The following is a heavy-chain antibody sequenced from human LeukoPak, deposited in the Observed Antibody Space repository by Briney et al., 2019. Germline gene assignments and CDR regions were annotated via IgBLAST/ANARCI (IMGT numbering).Heavy chain of an antibody. D-gene: IGHD3-10*01. CDR2: ISNVGTI. CDR1: GFTFRSYA. CDR3: AKDTYGSGSYSYYYGMDV. J-gene: IGHJ6*02. V-gene: IGHV3-23*01. Sequence: GGSLRLSCAASGFTFRSYAMTWVRQAPGKGLEWVSEISNVGTINYADSVKGRFTMSRDNSKNTLYLQMNSLRAEDTAVYYCAKDTYGSGSYSYYYGMDVWGQGTTVTVSS.